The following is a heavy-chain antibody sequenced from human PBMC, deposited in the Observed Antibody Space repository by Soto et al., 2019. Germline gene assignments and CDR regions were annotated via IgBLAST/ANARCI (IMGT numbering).Heavy chain of an antibody. J-gene: IGHJ5*02. V-gene: IGHV4-34*01. Sequence: SETLSLTCAVYGGSFSGYYWSWIRQPPGKGLEWIGEINHSGSTNYNPSLKSRVTISVDTSKNQFSLKLSSVTAADTAVYYCARATYSSPSRWFDPWGQGTLVTVSS. CDR3: ARATYSSPSRWFDP. D-gene: IGHD6-6*01. CDR2: INHSGST. CDR1: GGSFSGYY.